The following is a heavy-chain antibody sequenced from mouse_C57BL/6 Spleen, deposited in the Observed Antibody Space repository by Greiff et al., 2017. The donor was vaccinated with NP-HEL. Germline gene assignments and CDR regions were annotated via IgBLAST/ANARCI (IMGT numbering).Heavy chain of an antibody. CDR2: IWTGGGT. Sequence: VQLVESGPGLVAPSQSLSITCTVSGFSLTSYAISWVRQPPGKGLEWLGVIWTGGGTNYNSALKSRLSISKDNSKSQVFLKMNSLQTDDTARYYCARNSGGYSNLYYFDYWGQGTTLTVSS. CDR1: GFSLTSYA. CDR3: ARNSGGYSNLYYFDY. D-gene: IGHD2-5*01. V-gene: IGHV2-9-1*01. J-gene: IGHJ2*01.